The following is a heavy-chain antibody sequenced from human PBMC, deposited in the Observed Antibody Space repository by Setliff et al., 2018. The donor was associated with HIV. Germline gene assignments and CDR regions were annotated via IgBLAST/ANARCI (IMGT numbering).Heavy chain of an antibody. CDR1: GGSISNHY. J-gene: IGHJ4*02. CDR3: ARGFRSGRIFGIDY. CDR2: IYYTGST. V-gene: IGHV4-59*11. D-gene: IGHD3-3*01. Sequence: SETLSLTCSVSGGSISNHYWSWVRQPPGKGLEWIGYIYYTGSTNYNPSLKSRVTISVDKSKNQFSLKLSSVTAADTAVYYCARGFRSGRIFGIDYWGQGTLVTVSS.